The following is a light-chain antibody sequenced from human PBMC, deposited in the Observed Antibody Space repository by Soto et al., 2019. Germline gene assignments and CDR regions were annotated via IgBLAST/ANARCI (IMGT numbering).Light chain of an antibody. CDR1: SSNIGANYD. CDR3: QSHDTKLDSVV. V-gene: IGLV1-40*01. J-gene: IGLJ2*01. Sequence: QSVLTQPTSVSGAPGQTVTISCTGSSSNIGANYDVNWYQQLPETAPKVLIYGNTNRPSGVPDRFSASKSGTSASLAITGLQAEDEADYYCQSHDTKLDSVVFGGGTQLTVL. CDR2: GNT.